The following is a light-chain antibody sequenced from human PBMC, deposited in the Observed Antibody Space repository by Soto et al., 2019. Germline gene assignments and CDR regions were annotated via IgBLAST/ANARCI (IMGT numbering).Light chain of an antibody. CDR1: QSIRSY. J-gene: IGKJ4*01. CDR2: AAS. V-gene: IGKV1-39*01. CDR3: QQTSSTPT. Sequence: IQLTQSPSSLSASVGYRVTLTFRASQSIRSYLNWYQQKPGKAPKLLIYAASSLQTGVSSRFSGSGSGTDFTLTISNLQPEDFATYYCQQTSSTPTFGGGTKVDIK.